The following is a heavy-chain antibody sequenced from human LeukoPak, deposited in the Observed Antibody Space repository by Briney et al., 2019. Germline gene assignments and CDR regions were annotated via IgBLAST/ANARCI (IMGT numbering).Heavy chain of an antibody. CDR3: ARLTLPQMAHFDS. D-gene: IGHD5-24*01. V-gene: IGHV4-39*07. CDR1: NGSINSFTHY. CDR2: VYYTGST. J-gene: IGHJ4*02. Sequence: KSSETLSLTCTLSNGSINSFTHYWAWVRQPPGKRLEWIGNVYYTGSTSYTPSLKSRLTISVDTSENRFSLKLTSVTAADTAVYYCARLTLPQMAHFDSWGQGALVTVSS.